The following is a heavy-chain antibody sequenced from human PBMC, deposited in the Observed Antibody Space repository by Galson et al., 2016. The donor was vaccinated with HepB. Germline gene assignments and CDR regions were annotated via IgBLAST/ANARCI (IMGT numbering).Heavy chain of an antibody. J-gene: IGHJ4*02. CDR3: ARGSYGYDYGFFED. D-gene: IGHD5-18*01. V-gene: IGHV1-69*13. CDR1: GGTFKSYA. Sequence: SVKVSCKASGGTFKSYAFSWVRQAPGQGLEWMGWIIPMFGSTNYAQKFQGRVTISADESTSTAYMEMNNLKSEDTAVYYCARGSYGYDYGFFEDWGQGTLVTVSS. CDR2: IIPMFGST.